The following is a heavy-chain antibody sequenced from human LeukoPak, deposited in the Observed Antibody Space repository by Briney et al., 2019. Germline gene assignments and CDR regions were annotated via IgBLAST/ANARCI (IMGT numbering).Heavy chain of an antibody. V-gene: IGHV4-39*07. D-gene: IGHD6-13*01. CDR3: ARVGIAAASQWGGFDY. CDR1: GGSITTSSYY. CDR2: IYYSGST. Sequence: SETLSLTCTVSGGSITTSSYYWGWIRQPPGKGLEWIGIIYYSGSTYYNPSLKGRVTISVDTSKNQFSLKLSSVTAADTAVYYCARVGIAAASQWGGFDYWGQGTLVTVSS. J-gene: IGHJ4*02.